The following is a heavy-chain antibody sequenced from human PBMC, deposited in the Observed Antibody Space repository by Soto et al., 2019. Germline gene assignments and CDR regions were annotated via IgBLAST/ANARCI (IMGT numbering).Heavy chain of an antibody. Sequence: SGGSLRLSCAASGFTFSGYSMNWVRQAPGKGLEWVSYISSSSSTIYHADSVKGRFTISRDNAKNSLYLQMNSLRDDDTAVYYCARDRTLYASGYDFYGYFDYWGQGTLVTVSS. D-gene: IGHD5-12*01. CDR3: ARDRTLYASGYDFYGYFDY. CDR2: ISSSSSTI. CDR1: GFTFSGYS. V-gene: IGHV3-48*02. J-gene: IGHJ4*02.